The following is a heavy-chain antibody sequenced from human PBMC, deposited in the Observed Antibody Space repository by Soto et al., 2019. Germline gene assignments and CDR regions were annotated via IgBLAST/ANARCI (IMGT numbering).Heavy chain of an antibody. D-gene: IGHD6-13*01. J-gene: IGHJ3*02. V-gene: IGHV1-2*02. CDR3: AREYSRYDALDI. CDR1: GYTFTSDP. Sequence: ASVKLSFKASGYTFTSDPTRWLRPAPGQGLEGMGWLNPNSGGTKYAQKVQGRVTMTRDTSISTAYRDLSRLRSDDTAGYSCAREYSRYDALDIWGQGTMVTVSS. CDR2: LNPNSGGT.